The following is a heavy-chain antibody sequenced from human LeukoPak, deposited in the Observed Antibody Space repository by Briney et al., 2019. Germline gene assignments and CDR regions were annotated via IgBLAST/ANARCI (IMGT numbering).Heavy chain of an antibody. CDR3: ASQLGGTTFH. Sequence: SETLSLTCTVSGASIGSYFWSWIRQPPGEGLEWVGYVYHSGSTNYNPSLKSRVTISLDTSKTQFSLRLTSVTAADTAVYYCASQLGGTTFHWGQGTLVTVSS. D-gene: IGHD1-1*01. CDR1: GASIGSYF. V-gene: IGHV4-59*13. CDR2: VYHSGST. J-gene: IGHJ4*02.